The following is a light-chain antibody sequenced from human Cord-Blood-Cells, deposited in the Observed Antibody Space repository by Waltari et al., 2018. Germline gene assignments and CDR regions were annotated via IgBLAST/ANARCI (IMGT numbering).Light chain of an antibody. V-gene: IGLV2-14*03. CDR1: SSDVGGYYN. CDR3: SSYTSSSTLV. J-gene: IGLJ2*01. Sequence: QYALSQAASVSGGRGEAMTMSCTGTSSDVGGYYNVSWYQQHPGKAPKLMIYDVSNRPSGVSNPFAGSKSVTTAFLTISVLQAENEADYYCSSYTSSSTLVFGGGTKLTVL. CDR2: DVS.